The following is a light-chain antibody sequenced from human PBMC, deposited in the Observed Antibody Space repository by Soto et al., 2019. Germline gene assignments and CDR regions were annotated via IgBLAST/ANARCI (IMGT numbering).Light chain of an antibody. CDR1: SSDIGVYDF. V-gene: IGLV2-8*01. CDR2: QVN. Sequence: QPVLTQPPSASGSPGQSVTISCTGTSSDIGVYDFVSWYQQHPGKAPKVIIYQVNKRPAGVPDRFSGSKSGNTASLNVSGLRPEDEADYFCSSFAGSYRPPVFGTGTKLTLL. CDR3: SSFAGSYRPPV. J-gene: IGLJ1*01.